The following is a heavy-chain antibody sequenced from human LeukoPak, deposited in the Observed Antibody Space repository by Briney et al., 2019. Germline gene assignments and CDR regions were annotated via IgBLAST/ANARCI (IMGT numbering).Heavy chain of an antibody. Sequence: GGSLRLSCAASGFTFSRYGMHWVRQAPGRGLEWVTVISHDGTNKYYADSVKGRFAISRDNSKNTVYLQMNSLRDEDTAVYYCAKDGQAGAITFLEYWGQGILDTVSS. D-gene: IGHD1-26*01. CDR2: ISHDGTNK. J-gene: IGHJ4*02. V-gene: IGHV3-30*18. CDR1: GFTFSRYG. CDR3: AKDGQAGAITFLEY.